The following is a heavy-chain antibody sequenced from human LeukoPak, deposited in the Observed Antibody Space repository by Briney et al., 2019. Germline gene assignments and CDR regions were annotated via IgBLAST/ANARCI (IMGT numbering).Heavy chain of an antibody. V-gene: IGHV4-4*02. J-gene: IGHJ4*02. CDR2: VNLQGST. Sequence: SGTLSLTCGVSGGSISNTNWWTWVRQPPGKGLEWIGEVNLQGSTNYNPSIKSRVAISVDKSENHISLKLTSVTAADAAVYYCAREGGPYRPLDYSGQGTLVTVAS. CDR1: GGSISNTNW. CDR3: AREGGPYRPLDY.